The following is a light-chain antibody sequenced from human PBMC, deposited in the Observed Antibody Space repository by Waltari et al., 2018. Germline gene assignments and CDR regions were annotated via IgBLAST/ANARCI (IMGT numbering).Light chain of an antibody. Sequence: QSALTQPASVSGSPGQSLPIPSTETSSDVGGYNLVPWYQQHPNKAPKLIIYEGVKRPLGVSNRFSGSKSGNTASLTISGLQAEDEADYYCCSYAGGSTFVFGTGTEVTVL. V-gene: IGLV2-23*03. CDR2: EGV. J-gene: IGLJ1*01. CDR3: CSYAGGSTFV. CDR1: SSDVGGYNL.